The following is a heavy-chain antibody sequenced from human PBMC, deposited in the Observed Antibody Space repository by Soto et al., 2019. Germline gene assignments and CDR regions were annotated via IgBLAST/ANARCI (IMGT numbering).Heavy chain of an antibody. V-gene: IGHV3-23*01. Sequence: VGSLRLSCAASVFTFSTSAMSCVRQAPGKGLEWVSATDGSGRSTYYADSVKGRFTISRDNSKNTVSLQMNSLRAEDTAVYYCAKLQQWTVFDFWGQGTLVTVSS. CDR3: AKLQQWTVFDF. D-gene: IGHD6-19*01. CDR2: TDGSGRST. J-gene: IGHJ4*02. CDR1: VFTFSTSA.